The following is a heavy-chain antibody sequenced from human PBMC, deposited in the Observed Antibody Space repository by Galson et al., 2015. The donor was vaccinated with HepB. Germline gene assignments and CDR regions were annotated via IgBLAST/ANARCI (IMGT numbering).Heavy chain of an antibody. CDR2: IYYSGST. J-gene: IGHJ4*02. CDR3: ARNLAAVTTGLDY. Sequence: SETLSLTCTVSGGSISSYYWSWIRQPPGKGLEWIGYIYYSGSTNYNPSLKSRVTISVDTSKNQFSLKLSSVTAADTAVYYCARNLAAVTTGLDYWGQGTLVTVSS. V-gene: IGHV4-59*01. CDR1: GGSISSYY. D-gene: IGHD4-17*01.